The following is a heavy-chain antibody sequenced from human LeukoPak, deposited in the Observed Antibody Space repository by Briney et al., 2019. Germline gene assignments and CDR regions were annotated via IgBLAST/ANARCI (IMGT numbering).Heavy chain of an antibody. V-gene: IGHV1-8*01. CDR2: MNPNSGNT. CDR3: ARGNGRARLRGNNYYYYMDV. CDR1: GYTFTSYD. Sequence: ASVKVSCKASGYTFTSYDINWVRQATGQGLEWMGWMNPNSGNTGYAQKFQGRVTTTRNTSISTAYMELSSLRSEDTAVYYCARGNGRARLRGNNYYYYMDVWGKGTTVTVSS. J-gene: IGHJ6*03. D-gene: IGHD4-17*01.